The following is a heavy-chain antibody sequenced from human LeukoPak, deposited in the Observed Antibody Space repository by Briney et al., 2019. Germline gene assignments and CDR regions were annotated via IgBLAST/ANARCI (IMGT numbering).Heavy chain of an antibody. CDR1: GGSIGSYY. CDR2: INHSGST. D-gene: IGHD2-2*01. J-gene: IGHJ4*02. CDR3: ARGRKDIVVVPAAIFGY. V-gene: IGHV4-34*01. Sequence: SETLSLTCTVSGGSIGSYYWSWIRQPPGKGLEWIVEINHSGSTNYNPSLKSRVTTSVDTSKNQFSLKLSSVTAADTAVYYCARGRKDIVVVPAAIFGYWGQGTLVTVSS.